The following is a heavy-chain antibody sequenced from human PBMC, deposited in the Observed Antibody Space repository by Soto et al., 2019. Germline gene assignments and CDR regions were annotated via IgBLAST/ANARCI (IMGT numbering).Heavy chain of an antibody. D-gene: IGHD3-3*01. J-gene: IGHJ4*02. V-gene: IGHV1-69*13. Sequence: ASVKVSCKASGGTFSSYTISWVRQAPGQGLEWMGGIIPIFGTANYAQKFQGRVTITADESTSTAYMELSSLRSEDTAVYYCARDRMLTIFVSEGTFDYWGQGTLVTVSS. CDR3: ARDRMLTIFVSEGTFDY. CDR2: IIPIFGTA. CDR1: GGTFSSYT.